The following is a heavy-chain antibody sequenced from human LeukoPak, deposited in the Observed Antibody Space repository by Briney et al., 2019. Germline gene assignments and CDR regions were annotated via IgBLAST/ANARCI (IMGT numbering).Heavy chain of an antibody. J-gene: IGHJ6*02. CDR3: ARDRWTSSYYYGMDV. V-gene: IGHV1-46*01. CDR2: INPSGGST. D-gene: IGHD3/OR15-3a*01. Sequence: RASVKVSCKASGYTFTSYYMHWVRQAPGQGLEWMGIINPSGGSTSYAQKFQGRVTMIRDTSTSTVYMELSSLRSEDTAVYYCARDRWTSSYYYGMDVWGQGTTVTVSS. CDR1: GYTFTSYY.